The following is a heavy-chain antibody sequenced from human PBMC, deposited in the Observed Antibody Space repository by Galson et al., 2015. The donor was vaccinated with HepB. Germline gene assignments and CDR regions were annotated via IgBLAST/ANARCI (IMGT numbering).Heavy chain of an antibody. J-gene: IGHJ4*02. CDR1: GGSISSYY. Sequence: LSLTCTVSGGSISSYYWSWIRQPAGKGLEWIGRIYTSGSTNYNPSLKSRVTMSVDTSKNQFSLKLSSVTAADTAVYYCARDGKAAAGQAPFDYWGQGTLVTVSS. V-gene: IGHV4-4*07. CDR3: ARDGKAAAGQAPFDY. D-gene: IGHD6-13*01. CDR2: IYTSGST.